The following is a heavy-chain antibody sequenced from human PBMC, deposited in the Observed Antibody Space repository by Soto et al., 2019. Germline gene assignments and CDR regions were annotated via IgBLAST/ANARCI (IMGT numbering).Heavy chain of an antibody. CDR1: GFTFMSYS. CDR2: ISSSSSTI. CDR3: ARGYQGFDY. D-gene: IGHD5-12*01. V-gene: IGHV3-48*02. Sequence: PGGSLRLSCAASGFTFMSYSVHWVRQAPGKGLEWISYISSSSSTIYYADSVKGRFTISRDNAKNSLYLQMNSLRDEDTAVYYCARGYQGFDYWGQGTLVTVSS. J-gene: IGHJ4*02.